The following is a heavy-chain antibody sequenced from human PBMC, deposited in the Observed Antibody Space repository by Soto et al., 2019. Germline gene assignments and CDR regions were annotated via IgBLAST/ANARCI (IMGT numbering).Heavy chain of an antibody. D-gene: IGHD2-15*01. Sequence: EVQLVESGGDLVKPGGSLRLSCAASDFAFTNAWINWVRQAPGKGLEWVGRIKSKTHGGTTDFAAPVKGRFAISRDDSKNMVHLQMNSLRTEDTGIYYCTTDSYSAMMVVRFDYWGHGTLVTVSS. V-gene: IGHV3-15*07. CDR3: TTDSYSAMMVVRFDY. CDR2: IKSKTHGGTT. CDR1: DFAFTNAW. J-gene: IGHJ4*01.